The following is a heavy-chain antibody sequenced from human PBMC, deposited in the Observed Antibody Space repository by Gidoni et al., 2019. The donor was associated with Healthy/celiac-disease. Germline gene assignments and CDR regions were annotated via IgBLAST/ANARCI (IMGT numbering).Heavy chain of an antibody. CDR3: ARQWELDDAFDI. Sequence: QLQLQESGPGLVKPSETLSLTCTVSGGSISSSRYYWGWIRQPPGKGLEWSWSIYYSGSTYYNPSLKSRVTISVDTSKNQFSLKLSSVTAADTAVYYCARQWELDDAFDIWGQGTMVTVSS. J-gene: IGHJ3*02. D-gene: IGHD1-26*01. CDR1: GGSISSSRYY. V-gene: IGHV4-39*01. CDR2: IYYSGST.